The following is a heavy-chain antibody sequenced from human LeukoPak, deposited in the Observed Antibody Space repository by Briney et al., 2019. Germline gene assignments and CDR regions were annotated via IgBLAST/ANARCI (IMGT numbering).Heavy chain of an antibody. Sequence: SETLSLTCTVSGYSISSGYYWGWIRQPPGKGLEWIGSIYHSGSTYYNPSLKSRVTISVDTSKNQFSLKLSSVTAADTAVYYCAREGYSPYWGQGTLVTVSS. CDR2: IYHSGST. D-gene: IGHD6-13*01. CDR3: AREGYSPY. V-gene: IGHV4-38-2*02. CDR1: GYSISSGYY. J-gene: IGHJ4*02.